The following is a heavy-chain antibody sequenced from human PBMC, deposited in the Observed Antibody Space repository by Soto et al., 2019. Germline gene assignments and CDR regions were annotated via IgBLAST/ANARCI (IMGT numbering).Heavy chain of an antibody. J-gene: IGHJ6*02. D-gene: IGHD2-2*01. CDR3: ARARAVVVPAAIPAVYYYGMDV. CDR1: GGTFSSYA. V-gene: IGHV1-69*01. Sequence: QVQLVQSGAEVKKPGSSVKVSCKASGGTFSSYAINWVRQAPGQGLEWMGGMIPIFGTANYAQKFQGRVTITADESTSTAYMELSSLRSEDTAVYYCARARAVVVPAAIPAVYYYGMDVWGQGTTVTVSS. CDR2: MIPIFGTA.